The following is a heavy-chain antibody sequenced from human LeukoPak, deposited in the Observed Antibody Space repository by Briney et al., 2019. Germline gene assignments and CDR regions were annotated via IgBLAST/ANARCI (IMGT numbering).Heavy chain of an antibody. Sequence: KPSETLSLTCTVSGGSISSYYWSWIRQPPGKGLEWIGYIYYSGSTNYNPSLKSRVTISVDTSKNQFSLKLSSVTAADTAVYYCARMYCCSTSCHDCWGQGTLVTVSS. D-gene: IGHD2-2*01. CDR2: IYYSGST. V-gene: IGHV4-59*01. CDR3: ARMYCCSTSCHDC. CDR1: GGSISSYY. J-gene: IGHJ4*02.